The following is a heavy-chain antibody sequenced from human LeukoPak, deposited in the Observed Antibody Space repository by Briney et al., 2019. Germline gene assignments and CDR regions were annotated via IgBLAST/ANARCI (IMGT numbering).Heavy chain of an antibody. CDR3: ARAFRYRYDILTGYPEFFDY. J-gene: IGHJ4*02. D-gene: IGHD3-9*01. CDR2: IIPIFGTA. V-gene: IGHV1-69*05. CDR1: GGTFSSYA. Sequence: GASVKVSCKASGGTFSSYAISWVRQAPGQGLEWMGRIIPIFGTANYAQKFQGRVTITTDESTSTAYMELSSLRSEDTAVYYCARAFRYRYDILTGYPEFFDYWGQGTLVTVSS.